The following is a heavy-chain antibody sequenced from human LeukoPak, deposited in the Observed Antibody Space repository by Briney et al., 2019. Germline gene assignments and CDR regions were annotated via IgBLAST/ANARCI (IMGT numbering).Heavy chain of an antibody. CDR1: GGSISSYY. CDR3: ARGVYYDSSGPYAFDI. Sequence: SETLSLTCTVSGGSISSYYWSWIQQPAGKGLEWIGRIYTSGSTNYNPSLKSRVTMSVDTSKNQFSLKLSSVTAADTAVYYCARGVYYDSSGPYAFDIWGQGTMVTVSS. J-gene: IGHJ3*02. D-gene: IGHD3-22*01. V-gene: IGHV4-4*07. CDR2: IYTSGST.